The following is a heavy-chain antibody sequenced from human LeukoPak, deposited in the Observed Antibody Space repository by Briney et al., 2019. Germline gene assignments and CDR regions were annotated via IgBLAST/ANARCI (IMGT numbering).Heavy chain of an antibody. Sequence: PSETLSLTCTVSGGSISSYYWSWIRQPPGKGLEWIGYIYYSGSTNYNPSLKSRVTISVDTSKNQFSLKLSSVTAADTAVYYCARLVVVAATAGSTTDYWGQGTLVTVSS. V-gene: IGHV4-59*12. CDR1: GGSISSYY. CDR3: ARLVVVAATAGSTTDY. CDR2: IYYSGST. D-gene: IGHD2-15*01. J-gene: IGHJ4*02.